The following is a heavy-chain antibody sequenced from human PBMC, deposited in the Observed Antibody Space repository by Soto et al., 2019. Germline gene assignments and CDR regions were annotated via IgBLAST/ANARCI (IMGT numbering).Heavy chain of an antibody. J-gene: IGHJ3*02. CDR2: IKQDGSEK. V-gene: IGHV3-7*01. D-gene: IGHD3-10*01. Sequence: EVQLVESGGGLVQPGGSLRLSCAASGFTFSSYWMSWVRQAPGKGLEWVANIKQDGSEKYYVDSVKGRFTISRDNAQNSLYLQMNSLRAEDTAVYYCAKPYGSGSYRAFDIWGQGTMVTVSS. CDR1: GFTFSSYW. CDR3: AKPYGSGSYRAFDI.